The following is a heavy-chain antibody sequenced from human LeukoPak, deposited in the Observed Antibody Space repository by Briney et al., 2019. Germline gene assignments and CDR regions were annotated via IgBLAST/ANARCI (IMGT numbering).Heavy chain of an antibody. D-gene: IGHD1-26*01. CDR2: ICPDGTVT. J-gene: IGHJ4*02. CDR1: GFTFSTYC. Sequence: GGSLRLSCAASGFTFSTYCMHWVRQAPGKGPMWVSRICPDGTVTNYADSVKARFIISRDNARNTVYLQMNSLRVEDTAVYYCARDNRGSYYDGYWGQGTLVTVSS. CDR3: ARDNRGSYYDGY. V-gene: IGHV3-74*01.